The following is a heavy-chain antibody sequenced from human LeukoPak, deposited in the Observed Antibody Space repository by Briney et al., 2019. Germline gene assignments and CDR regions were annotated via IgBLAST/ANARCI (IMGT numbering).Heavy chain of an antibody. D-gene: IGHD3-10*01. V-gene: IGHV3-53*01. CDR2: IYSGGST. CDR3: ARELYYYGSGYFDY. CDR1: GYTFTSYG. Sequence: SCKASGYTFTSYGISWVRQAPGKGLEWVSVIYSGGSTYYADSVKGRFTISRDNSKNTLYLQMNSLRAEDTAVYYCARELYYYGSGYFDYWGQGTLVTVSS. J-gene: IGHJ4*02.